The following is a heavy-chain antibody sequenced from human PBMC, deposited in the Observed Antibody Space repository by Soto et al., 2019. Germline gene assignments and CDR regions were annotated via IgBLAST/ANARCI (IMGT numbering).Heavy chain of an antibody. J-gene: IGHJ3*02. Sequence: QLQLQESGPGLVKPSETLSLTCTVSGGSISSSSYYWGWIRQPPGKGLEWIGSIYYSGRGYYNPSHKSRVTIPEDTSKNKFSVELSSVTAADTAVYYCASSIAVASDAFDIWGKGTMVTVSS. CDR1: GGSISSSSYY. V-gene: IGHV4-39*01. CDR3: ASSIAVASDAFDI. D-gene: IGHD6-19*01. CDR2: IYYSGRG.